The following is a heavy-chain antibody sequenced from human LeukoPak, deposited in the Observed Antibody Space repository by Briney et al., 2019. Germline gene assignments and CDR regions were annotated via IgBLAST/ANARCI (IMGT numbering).Heavy chain of an antibody. V-gene: IGHV4-59*01. CDR3: ARAGFDY. Sequence: SETLSLTCTVSGGSLSGYYWSWIRQPPGKRLEWIGYIYSSGSTNYNPSLKSRVTISVDTSKNQVSLELSSVTAADTAVYYCARAGFDYWGQGTLVTVSS. J-gene: IGHJ4*02. CDR1: GGSLSGYY. CDR2: IYSSGST.